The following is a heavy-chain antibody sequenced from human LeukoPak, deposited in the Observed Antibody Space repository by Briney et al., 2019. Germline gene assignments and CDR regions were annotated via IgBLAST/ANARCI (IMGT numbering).Heavy chain of an antibody. CDR1: GGSFSGYY. Sequence: SETLSLTCAVYGGSFSGYYWSWIRQPPGKGLEWIGEINHSGSTNYNPSLKSRVTISVEPSKNQFSLRLSSVTAADTAVYYCARGYNWNTDAFDIWGQGTMVTVSS. CDR3: ARGYNWNTDAFDI. D-gene: IGHD1/OR15-1a*01. V-gene: IGHV4-34*01. CDR2: INHSGST. J-gene: IGHJ3*02.